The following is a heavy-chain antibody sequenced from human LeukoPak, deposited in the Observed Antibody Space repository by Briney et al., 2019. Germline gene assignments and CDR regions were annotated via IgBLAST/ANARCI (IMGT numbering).Heavy chain of an antibody. CDR3: ARRITGDRTDAFDI. V-gene: IGHV5-51*01. Sequence: GESLKISCKTSEYSFTTYWIGWVRQMPGKGLEWMGLIYPGDSDIRYSPPFQGQVTISADRPISTAYLQWSTLKASDTAMYFCARRITGDRTDAFDIWGQGTMVTVSS. D-gene: IGHD1-14*01. CDR1: EYSFTTYW. CDR2: IYPGDSDI. J-gene: IGHJ3*02.